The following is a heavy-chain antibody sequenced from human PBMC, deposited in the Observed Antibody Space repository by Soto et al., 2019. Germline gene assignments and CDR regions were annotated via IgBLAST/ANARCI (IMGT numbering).Heavy chain of an antibody. J-gene: IGHJ4*02. CDR2: ISYDGGNK. CDR1: GFAFSSYG. CDR3: AKELRGGNFDLDY. D-gene: IGHD2-21*02. V-gene: IGHV3-30*18. Sequence: PGGSLRLSCAASGFAFSSYGMHWVRQAPGKGLEWVAVISYDGGNKYYADSVKGRFTISRDNSKNTLYLQMNSLRAEDTAVYYCAKELRGGNFDLDYWGQGTLVTVSS.